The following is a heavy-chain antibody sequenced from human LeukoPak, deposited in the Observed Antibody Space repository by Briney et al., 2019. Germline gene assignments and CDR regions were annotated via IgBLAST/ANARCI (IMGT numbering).Heavy chain of an antibody. Sequence: PSETLSLTCTVSGGSISSSSHSWGWIRQPPGKGLEWTGSIYYTGTTYYNPSLKSRVTISVDTSKNQFSLKLNSVTAADTAVYYCAQSLGSSNWIGNWFDPCGQGTLVTVSS. V-gene: IGHV4-39*01. D-gene: IGHD6-13*01. CDR2: IYYTGTT. CDR3: AQSLGSSNWIGNWFDP. CDR1: GGSISSSSHS. J-gene: IGHJ5*02.